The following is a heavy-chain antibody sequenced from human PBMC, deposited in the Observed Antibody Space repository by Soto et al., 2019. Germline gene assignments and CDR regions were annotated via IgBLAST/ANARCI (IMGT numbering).Heavy chain of an antibody. J-gene: IGHJ4*02. Sequence: QVQLVQSGAEVKKPGASVKVSCKASGYTFTSYGISWXXQAXXXXXEWMGWITAYNGNTNYAQKLQGRVTMTTDTXXXXXXXXXXXXXXXXXXXXXXXXXXXXXNGEFDYWGQGTLVTVSS. D-gene: IGHD2-8*01. V-gene: IGHV1-18*01. CDR3: XXXXXXXNGEFDY. CDR1: GYTFTSYG. CDR2: ITAYNGNT.